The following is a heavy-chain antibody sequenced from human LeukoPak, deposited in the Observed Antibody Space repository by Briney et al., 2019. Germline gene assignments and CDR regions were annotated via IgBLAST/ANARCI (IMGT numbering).Heavy chain of an antibody. Sequence: SETLSLTCTVSGDSIRSYYWNWIRQPPGKGLEWIGYIYYSGSTNYNPSLKSRVTMSVDTSKNQFSLKLSSVTAADTAVYYCARQGGIAAAAHFDYWGQGTLVTVSS. CDR2: IYYSGST. CDR1: GDSIRSYY. J-gene: IGHJ4*02. V-gene: IGHV4-59*01. D-gene: IGHD6-13*01. CDR3: ARQGGIAAAAHFDY.